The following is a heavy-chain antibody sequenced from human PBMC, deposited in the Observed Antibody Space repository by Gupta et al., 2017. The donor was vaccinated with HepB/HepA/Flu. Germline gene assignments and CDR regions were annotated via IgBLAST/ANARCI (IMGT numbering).Heavy chain of an antibody. CDR1: GGTFSGYY. CDR2: INHSGST. J-gene: IGHJ4*02. V-gene: IGHV4-34*01. D-gene: IGHD2-8*02. CDR3: ASGCWGCQFDY. Sequence: QVQLQQWGAGLLKPSETLSRTCAVYGGTFSGYYWTWIRQSPGKGLEWIGEINHSGSTNYKPALKSRVNISVDTSKNQIYLNLRYATAEDRAMYYGASGCWGCQFDYWDQGTLVTVSS.